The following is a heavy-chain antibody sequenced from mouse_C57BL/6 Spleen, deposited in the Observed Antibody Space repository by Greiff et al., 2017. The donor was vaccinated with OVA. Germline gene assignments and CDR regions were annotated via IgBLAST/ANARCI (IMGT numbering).Heavy chain of an antibody. CDR2: IYPGSGST. Sequence: VQLQQPGAELVKPGASVKMSCKASGYTFTSYWITWVKQRPGQGLEWIGDIYPGSGSTNYNEKFKSKATLTVDKPSSTAYMQLSSLTSEDSAVYYCARGSHYYAMDYWGQGTSVTVSS. CDR3: ARGSHYYAMDY. J-gene: IGHJ4*01. CDR1: GYTFTSYW. V-gene: IGHV1-55*01.